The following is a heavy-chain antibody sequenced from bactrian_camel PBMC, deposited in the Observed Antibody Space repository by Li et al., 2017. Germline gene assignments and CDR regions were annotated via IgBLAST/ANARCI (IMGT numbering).Heavy chain of an antibody. Sequence: VQLVESGGDWVQPGGSLRLSCVASGFSADLYDMNWVRQVPGKGFEWVSSLKTLRGDTYYADSMKGRFTISTDHAKDTLYLQMNNLKPEDTAMYYCAACSNPFFGQGTQVTVS. J-gene: IGHJ4*01. CDR2: LKTLRGDT. CDR1: GFSADLYD. V-gene: IGHV3S40*01. D-gene: IGHD3*01.